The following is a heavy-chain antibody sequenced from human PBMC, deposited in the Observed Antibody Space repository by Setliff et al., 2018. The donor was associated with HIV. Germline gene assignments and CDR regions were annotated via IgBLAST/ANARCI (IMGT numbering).Heavy chain of an antibody. D-gene: IGHD3-22*01. CDR3: ARELRRFDTSDTAPHNWFDP. V-gene: IGHV4-4*07. J-gene: IGHJ5*02. CDR2: IHTSDTT. CDR1: GVSTSIHY. Sequence: PSETLSLTCTVSGVSTSIHYWVWIRQPAGRGLEWIGRIHTSDTTRYNPSLQSRVAISLYTSKNQFSLKLSSVTAADTAVYYCARELRRFDTSDTAPHNWFDPWGQGTLVTVSS.